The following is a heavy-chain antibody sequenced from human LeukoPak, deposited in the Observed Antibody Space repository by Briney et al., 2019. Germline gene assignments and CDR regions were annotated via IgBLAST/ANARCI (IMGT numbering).Heavy chain of an antibody. V-gene: IGHV3-23*01. CDR3: AKGEYSGSYLSVGPNNWFDP. CDR1: GFTFSSYA. D-gene: IGHD1-26*01. J-gene: IGHJ5*02. CDR2: ISGSGGST. Sequence: GGSLRLSCAASGFTFSSYAMSWVRQAPGKGLEWVSAISGSGGSTYYADSVKGRFTISRDNAKNSLYLQMNSLRAEDTALYYCAKGEYSGSYLSVGPNNWFDPWGQGTLVTVSS.